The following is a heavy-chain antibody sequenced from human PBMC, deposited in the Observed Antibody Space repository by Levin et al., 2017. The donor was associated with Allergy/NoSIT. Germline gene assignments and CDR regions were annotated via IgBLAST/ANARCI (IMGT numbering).Heavy chain of an antibody. CDR1: GGSISSGGYS. CDR2: IYHSGST. D-gene: IGHD2-21*02. Sequence: LRLSCAVSGGSISSGGYSWSWIRQPPGTGLEWIGYIYHSGSTYYNPSLKSRVTISVDRSKNQFSLKLSSVTAADTAVYYCARWGTCGGDCYSSVGAFDIWGQGTMVTVSS. V-gene: IGHV4-30-2*01. J-gene: IGHJ3*02. CDR3: ARWGTCGGDCYSSVGAFDI.